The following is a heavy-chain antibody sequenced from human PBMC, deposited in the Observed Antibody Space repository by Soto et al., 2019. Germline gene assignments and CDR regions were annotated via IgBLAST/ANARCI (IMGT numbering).Heavy chain of an antibody. V-gene: IGHV4-30-4*08. CDR1: GGSISSGGYY. CDR2: IYYSGST. Sequence: SETLSLTCTVSGGSISSGGYYWSWIRQHPGKGLEWIGYIYYSGSTYYNPSIKSRVTISVDTSKNQFSLKLSSVTAADTAVYYCARAPDTYYYDSSGYPYFDYWGQGTLVTVSS. J-gene: IGHJ4*02. CDR3: ARAPDTYYYDSSGYPYFDY. D-gene: IGHD3-22*01.